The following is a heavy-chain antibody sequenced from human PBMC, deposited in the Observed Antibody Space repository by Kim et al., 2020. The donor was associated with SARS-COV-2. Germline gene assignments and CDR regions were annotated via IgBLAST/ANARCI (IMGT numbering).Heavy chain of an antibody. D-gene: IGHD6-19*01. CDR3: ARIKQWLDMYYFDY. CDR2: INAGNGNT. J-gene: IGHJ4*02. Sequence: ASVKVSCKASGYTFTSYAMHWVRQAPGQRLEWMGWINAGNGNTKYSQKFQGRVTITRDTSASTAYMELSSLRSEDTAVYYCARIKQWLDMYYFDYWGQGTLVTVSS. CDR1: GYTFTSYA. V-gene: IGHV1-3*01.